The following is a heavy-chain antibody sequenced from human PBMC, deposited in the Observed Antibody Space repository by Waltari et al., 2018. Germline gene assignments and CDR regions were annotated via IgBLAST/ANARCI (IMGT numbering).Heavy chain of an antibody. CDR3: ARPGIGDAFDV. V-gene: IGHV4-59*01. Sequence: QVQLQESGPGLVRPSETLSLTCTVSDCSIRSSYWNWIRQLPGKGLEWIGFIHYSGTTEYNPSLKNRATTSIQTSKNQFSLRLDSVTAADTAIYYCARPGIGDAFDVWGQGTMVTVSS. CDR1: DCSIRSSY. CDR2: IHYSGTT. J-gene: IGHJ3*01.